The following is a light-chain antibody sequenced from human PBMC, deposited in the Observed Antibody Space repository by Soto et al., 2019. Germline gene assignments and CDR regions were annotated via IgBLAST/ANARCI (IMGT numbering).Light chain of an antibody. Sequence: QSALTQPPSASGSPGQSVTISCAGTINDVGGYNYVSWYQQHPGKVPQLMIYQVTTRPSGVPDRFSASKSDTTASLTISGLQAEDEGDYYCSSYAGGNRFVFGTGTKVTVL. V-gene: IGLV2-8*01. CDR2: QVT. CDR1: INDVGGYNY. CDR3: SSYAGGNRFV. J-gene: IGLJ1*01.